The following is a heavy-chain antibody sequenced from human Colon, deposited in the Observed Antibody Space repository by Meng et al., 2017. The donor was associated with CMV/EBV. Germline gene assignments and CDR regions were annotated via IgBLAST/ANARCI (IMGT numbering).Heavy chain of an antibody. CDR3: ARDHGWGYSSGWSDC. V-gene: IGHV3-66*02. D-gene: IGHD6-19*01. J-gene: IGHJ4*02. CDR1: GFSVSDNY. Sequence: GGSLRLSCAASGFSVSDNYMTWVRQAPGKGLQWVSVIYRDGTTRYADSVKGRFTISRDNSNNNPYLQMNSLRAADTAVYYCARDHGWGYSSGWSDCWGQGTLVTISS. CDR2: IYRDGTT.